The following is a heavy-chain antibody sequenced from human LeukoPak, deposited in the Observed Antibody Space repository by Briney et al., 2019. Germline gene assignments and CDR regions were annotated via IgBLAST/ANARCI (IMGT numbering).Heavy chain of an antibody. CDR3: ARSLRSTMIVVVRPTYYYYGMDV. V-gene: IGHV1-69*13. Sequence: ASVKVSCKASGGTFSSYAISWVRQAPGQGLEWMGGIIPIFGTANYAQKFQSRVTITADESTSTAYMELSSLRSEDTAVYYCARSLRSTMIVVVRPTYYYYGMDVWGQGTTVTVSS. CDR1: GGTFSSYA. D-gene: IGHD3-22*01. J-gene: IGHJ6*02. CDR2: IIPIFGTA.